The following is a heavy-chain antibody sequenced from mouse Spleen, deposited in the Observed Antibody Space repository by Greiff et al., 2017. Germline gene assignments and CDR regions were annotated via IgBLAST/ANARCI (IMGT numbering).Heavy chain of an antibody. V-gene: IGHV14-2*01. CDR1: GFNIKDYY. CDR2: IDPEDGET. D-gene: IGHD2-4*01. J-gene: IGHJ2*01. Sequence: EVKLMESGAELVKPGASVKLSCTASGFNIKDYYMHWVKQRTEQGLEWIGRIDPEDGETKYAPKFQGKATITADTSSNTAYLQLSSLTSEDTAVYYCARRLIYYDYDEGSRDYFDYWGQGTTLTVSS. CDR3: ARRLIYYDYDEGSRDYFDY.